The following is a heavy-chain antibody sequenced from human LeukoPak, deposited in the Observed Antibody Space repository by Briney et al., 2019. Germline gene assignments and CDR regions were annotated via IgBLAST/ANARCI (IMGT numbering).Heavy chain of an antibody. J-gene: IGHJ4*02. V-gene: IGHV4-59*11. CDR1: GGSISSHY. D-gene: IGHD3-22*01. CDR3: ARDGSYYDSSGIFDY. CDR2: IYYSGST. Sequence: NPSETQSLTCTVSGGSISSHYWSWIRQPPGKGLEWIGYIYYSGSTNYNPSLKSRVTISVDTSKNQFSLKLSSVTAADTAVYYCARDGSYYDSSGIFDYWGQGTLVTVSS.